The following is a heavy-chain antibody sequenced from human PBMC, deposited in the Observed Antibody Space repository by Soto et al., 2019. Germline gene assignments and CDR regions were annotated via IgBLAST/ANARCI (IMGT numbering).Heavy chain of an antibody. V-gene: IGHV4-39*01. CDR2: IYYSGST. J-gene: IGHJ6*03. Sequence: SETLSLTCTVSGGSISSSSYYWGWIRQPPGKGLEWIGSIYYSGSTYYNPSLKSRVTISVDTSKNQFSLKLSSVTAADTAVYYCARGRLRYYYYMEVWGKGTTVTVSS. D-gene: IGHD1-26*01. CDR1: GGSISSSSYY. CDR3: ARGRLRYYYYMEV.